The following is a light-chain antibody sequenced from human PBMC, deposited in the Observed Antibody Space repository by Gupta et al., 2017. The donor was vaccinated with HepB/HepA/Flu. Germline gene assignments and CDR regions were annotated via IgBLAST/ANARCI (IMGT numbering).Light chain of an antibody. V-gene: IGKV3-11*01. J-gene: IGKJ5*01. CDR3: QQRTNWFT. Sequence: EIVLTQSPATLSLSPGERATLSCRASQSVSSYLAWYQQKPGQAPRLLIYDASNRATGITARFSGRGAVKDFTLTSISPENEDFAACIVQQRTNWFTFGQGTQLEIK. CDR1: QSVSSY. CDR2: DAS.